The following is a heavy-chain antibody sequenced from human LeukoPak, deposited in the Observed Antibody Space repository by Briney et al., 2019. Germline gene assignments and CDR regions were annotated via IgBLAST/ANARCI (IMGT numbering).Heavy chain of an antibody. CDR2: ISYDGSDK. J-gene: IGHJ4*02. D-gene: IGHD3-22*01. V-gene: IGHV3-30*18. Sequence: GGSLRLSCAASGFTFSSYSMNWVRQAPGKGLEWVALISYDGSDKNYADSVKGRFTISRDNSKNTLYMQMNSLRAEDTAVYYCAKGIDSSGYWADYWGQGTLVTVSS. CDR3: AKGIDSSGYWADY. CDR1: GFTFSSYS.